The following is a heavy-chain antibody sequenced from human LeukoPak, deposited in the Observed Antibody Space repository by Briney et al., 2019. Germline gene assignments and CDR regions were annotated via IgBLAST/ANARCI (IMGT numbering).Heavy chain of an antibody. D-gene: IGHD3-16*01. CDR2: ISGSGGST. CDR3: ARGRYGWLPFDY. J-gene: IGHJ4*02. CDR1: GFSFSSYA. V-gene: IGHV3-23*01. Sequence: GGSLRLSCAASGFSFSSYAMRWVRQAPGKGLEWVSAISGSGGSTYYADSVKGRFTISRDNSKNTLYLQMNSLRAEDTAVYYCARGRYGWLPFDYWGQGTLVTVSS.